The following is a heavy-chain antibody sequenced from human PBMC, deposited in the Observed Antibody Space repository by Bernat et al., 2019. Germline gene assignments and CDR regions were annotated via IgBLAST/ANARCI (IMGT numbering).Heavy chain of an antibody. V-gene: IGHV1-24*01. CDR2: FDPEDGET. D-gene: IGHD3-10*01. J-gene: IGHJ4*02. Sequence: QVQLVQSGAEVKKPGASVKVSCKVSGYTLTELSMHWVRQAPGKGLEWMGGFDPEDGETIYAQKFRGGVCMTENTSPAPTYIELSCMRSEDTAVYYCATDATDGLLWFRELSFDHWGQGTLVTVSS. CDR1: GYTLTELS. CDR3: ATDATDGLLWFRELSFDH.